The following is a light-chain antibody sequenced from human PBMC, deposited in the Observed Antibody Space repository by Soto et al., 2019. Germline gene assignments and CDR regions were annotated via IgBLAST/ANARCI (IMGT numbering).Light chain of an antibody. V-gene: IGKV3-15*01. Sequence: EIVMTQSPATLSVSPGERATLSCRASQSVSSNLAWYQQKPGQAPRLLIYDTSTRATGISARFSGSGSGTDFTLTISGLQSEDFAVYYCQPYNNWPPSWTFGQGTKVDIK. J-gene: IGKJ1*01. CDR2: DTS. CDR1: QSVSSN. CDR3: QPYNNWPPSWT.